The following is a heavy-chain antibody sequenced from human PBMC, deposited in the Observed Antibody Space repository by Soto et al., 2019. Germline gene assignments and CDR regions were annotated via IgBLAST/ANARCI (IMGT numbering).Heavy chain of an antibody. V-gene: IGHV4-34*01. D-gene: IGHD3-10*01. J-gene: IGHJ6*02. Sequence: PSETXSLACAFDGSPVTTYYWTWIRQPPGKGLEWVGEINNRGNTNYNPSLKSRLTVSLDTSKTQFSLKLTSVTAADTAVYYCLMVTYPGMDVRGQGPTVTVPS. CDR1: GSPVTTYY. CDR2: INNRGNT. CDR3: LMVTYPGMDV.